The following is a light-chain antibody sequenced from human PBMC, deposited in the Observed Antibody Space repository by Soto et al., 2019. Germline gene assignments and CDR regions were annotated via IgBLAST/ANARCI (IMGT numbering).Light chain of an antibody. CDR3: CSYTSSSTYV. V-gene: IGLV2-14*03. CDR1: SSDIGGYNY. CDR2: DVS. J-gene: IGLJ1*01. Sequence: QSALTQPASVSGSPGQSITISCTGTSSDIGGYNYVSWYQHHPGKAPKLMIFDVSNRPSGVSNRFSGSKSGSTASLTISGLQAEDEADYYCCSYTSSSTYVFGTGTKLTVL.